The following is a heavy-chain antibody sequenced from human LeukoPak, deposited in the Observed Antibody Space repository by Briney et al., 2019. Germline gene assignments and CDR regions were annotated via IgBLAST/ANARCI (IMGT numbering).Heavy chain of an antibody. Sequence: SETLSLTCTVPGGSISSYYWTWIRQPAGKGLEWVGRMYISGETNYNPSLKNRATLSLDTSKNQFYLKLRSLTAADTAVYYCASGIQTEGNNFWGQGTLVTVSS. CDR2: MYISGET. CDR1: GGSISSYY. J-gene: IGHJ4*02. V-gene: IGHV4-4*07. CDR3: ASGIQTEGNNF. D-gene: IGHD4-23*01.